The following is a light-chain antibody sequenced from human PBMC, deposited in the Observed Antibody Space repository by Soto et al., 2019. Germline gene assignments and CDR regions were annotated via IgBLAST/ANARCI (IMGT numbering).Light chain of an antibody. CDR2: SNN. V-gene: IGLV1-44*01. Sequence: QSVLTQPPSASGTPGQRVTISCSGSSSNIASNTVNWYQQLPGTAPKLLIYSNNQRPSGVPDRFSGSKSGTSASLAISGLQSEDEADYYCSSYASSSTYVFGTGTKVTVL. J-gene: IGLJ1*01. CDR3: SSYASSSTYV. CDR1: SSNIASNT.